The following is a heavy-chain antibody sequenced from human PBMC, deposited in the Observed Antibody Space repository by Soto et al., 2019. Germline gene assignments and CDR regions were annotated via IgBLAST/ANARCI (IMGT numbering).Heavy chain of an antibody. Sequence: SETLSLTCTVSGGSISEYYWSWIRQPPGKGLEWIGYFSSGGGTNNSPSLKSRATISGDTSKNQFSLKLSSVTAADTAVYYCARHGERTIRSLNWFDPWGQGTLVTVSS. CDR3: ARHGERTIRSLNWFDP. D-gene: IGHD4-17*01. V-gene: IGHV4-59*08. CDR2: FSSGGGT. J-gene: IGHJ5*02. CDR1: GGSISEYY.